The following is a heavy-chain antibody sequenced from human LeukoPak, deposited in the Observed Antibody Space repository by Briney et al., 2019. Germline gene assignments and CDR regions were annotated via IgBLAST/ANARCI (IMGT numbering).Heavy chain of an antibody. CDR2: IYSGGTT. CDR3: ARRAGGYSHPYDY. CDR1: GFTVSGNY. V-gene: IGHV3-53*01. Sequence: GGSLRLSCAVSGFTVSGNYMSCVRHAPGKGLEWVSLIYSGGTTYYADSVKGRFTISRDNSKNTLYLKMNSLRAEDTAVYYCARRAGGYSHPYDYWGQGILVTVSS. J-gene: IGHJ4*02. D-gene: IGHD4-23*01.